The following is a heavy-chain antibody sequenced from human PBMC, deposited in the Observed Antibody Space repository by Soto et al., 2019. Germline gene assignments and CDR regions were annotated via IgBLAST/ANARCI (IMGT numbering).Heavy chain of an antibody. CDR1: GGSISSYY. D-gene: IGHD1-26*01. CDR2: IYYSGST. CDR3: ARELGGMASGSFDY. Sequence: XETLCLTCTVSGGSISSYYWSWIRQPPGKGLEWIGYIYYSGSTNYNPSLKSRVTISVDTSKNQFSLKLSSVTAADTAVYYCARELGGMASGSFDYSGQGTLVTVSS. V-gene: IGHV4-59*01. J-gene: IGHJ4*02.